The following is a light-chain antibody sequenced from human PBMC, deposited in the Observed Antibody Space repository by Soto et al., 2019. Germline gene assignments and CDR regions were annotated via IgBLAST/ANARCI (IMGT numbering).Light chain of an antibody. J-gene: IGKJ2*01. CDR2: SAS. CDR1: QSIRHY. Sequence: DIQMTQSPSSLSASVGDRVTITCRASQSIRHYLSWYQQKPGRAPKLLIYSASTLQTGVPSRFRDIGYATDFTLDISTLQSDDFAADYCQQSHTRPRTFDHRKNVYT. CDR3: QQSHTRPRTFDHRKNVYT. V-gene: IGKV1-39*01.